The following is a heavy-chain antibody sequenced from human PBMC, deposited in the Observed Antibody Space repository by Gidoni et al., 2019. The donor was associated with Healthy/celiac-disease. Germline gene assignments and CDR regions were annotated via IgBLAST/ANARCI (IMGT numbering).Heavy chain of an antibody. D-gene: IGHD3-22*01. CDR2: ISWNSGSI. V-gene: IGHV3-9*01. J-gene: IGHJ2*01. CDR3: AKDLGDYYDSRDTGYFDL. CDR1: GFTFDDYA. Sequence: EVQLVESGGGLVQPGRSLRLSCAASGFTFDDYAMHWVRQAPGKGLEWVSGISWNSGSIGYADSVKGRFTISRDNAKNSLYLQMNSLRAEDTALYYCAKDLGDYYDSRDTGYFDLWGRGTLVTVSS.